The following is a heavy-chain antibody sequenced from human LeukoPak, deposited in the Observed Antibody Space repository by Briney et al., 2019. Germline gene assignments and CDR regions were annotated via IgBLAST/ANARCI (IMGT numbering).Heavy chain of an antibody. J-gene: IGHJ4*02. D-gene: IGHD3-10*01. CDR1: GGSISSYY. V-gene: IGHV4-59*01. CDR3: ARAPYGSIDY. Sequence: SETLSLTCTVSGGSISSYYWSWIRQPPGKGLEWIGYIYYGGSTNYNPSLKSRVTISVDTSKNQFSLKLSSVTAADTAVYYCARAPYGSIDYWGQGTLVTVSS. CDR2: IYYGGST.